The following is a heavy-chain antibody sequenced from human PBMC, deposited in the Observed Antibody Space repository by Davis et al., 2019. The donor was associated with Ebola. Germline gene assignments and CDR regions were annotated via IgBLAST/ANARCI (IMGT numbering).Heavy chain of an antibody. D-gene: IGHD3-10*01. CDR1: GGSINSGTYY. CDR2: VYYSGTT. J-gene: IGHJ5*02. CDR3: ARQTYSGSGSGFDP. V-gene: IGHV4-39*01. Sequence: SETLSLTCSVSGGSINSGTYYWGWVRQPPGKGLEWVGTVYYSGTTYYNPSLKSRLAISVDTSRNQFSLRLRSVTATDTAVYYCARQTYSGSGSGFDPWGQGTQVTVSS.